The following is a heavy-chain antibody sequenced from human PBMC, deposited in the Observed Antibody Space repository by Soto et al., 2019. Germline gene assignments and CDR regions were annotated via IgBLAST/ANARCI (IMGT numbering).Heavy chain of an antibody. D-gene: IGHD3-16*02. Sequence: SGPTLVNPPQALTLACTCPGFSVKTSGMGVGWIRQPPGKALEWLAVIYWDDDKRYSPSLKTRLVLTKDTPKNQVVLTMTNMDSVDTATYFCAHIVITFGGVVADDASDVWGQGTMVTVSS. J-gene: IGHJ3*01. CDR3: AHIVITFGGVVADDASDV. V-gene: IGHV2-5*02. CDR2: IYWDDDK. CDR1: GFSVKTSGMG.